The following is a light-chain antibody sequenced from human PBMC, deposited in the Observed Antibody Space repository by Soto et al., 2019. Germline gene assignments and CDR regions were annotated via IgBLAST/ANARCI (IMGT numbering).Light chain of an antibody. J-gene: IGKJ1*01. CDR3: QQYGRSPRT. V-gene: IGKV3-20*01. Sequence: EIVLTQSPGTLSLSPGERATLSCRASESVTSSYLAWYQHKPGQAPRLLIYGASSRATGIPDRFSGSGSGTDFTLTISRLEPEDSAVYYCQQYGRSPRTFGQGTKVEIK. CDR1: ESVTSSY. CDR2: GAS.